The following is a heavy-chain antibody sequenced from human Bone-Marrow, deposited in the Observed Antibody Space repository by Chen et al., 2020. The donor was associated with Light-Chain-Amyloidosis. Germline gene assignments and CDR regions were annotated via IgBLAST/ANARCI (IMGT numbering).Heavy chain of an antibody. CDR2: IYYSGST. D-gene: IGHD3-3*01. Sequence: QLQLQESGPGLVKPSETMSLTCTVSGSSISSSSYYWGWIRQPPGKGLEWIGSIYYSGSTYYNPSLKSRVTISVDTSKNQFSLKLSSVTAADTAVYYCARYYDFWSGYPYYYYYGMDVWGQGTTDTVSS. J-gene: IGHJ6*02. CDR3: ARYYDFWSGYPYYYYYGMDV. V-gene: IGHV4-39*01. CDR1: GSSISSSSYY.